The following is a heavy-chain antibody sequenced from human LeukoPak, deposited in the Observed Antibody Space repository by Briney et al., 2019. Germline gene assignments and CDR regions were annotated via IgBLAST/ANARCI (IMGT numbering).Heavy chain of an antibody. J-gene: IGHJ5*02. Sequence: PSETLSLTCAVYGVSFSDYYWTWIRQPPGKGLEWIGEINHSGSTNYNPSLKSRVTISVDTSKKQFFLRLSSVTAADTAVYYCASPGYCSGGSCWWFDPWGQGTLVTVSS. D-gene: IGHD2-15*01. CDR1: GVSFSDYY. CDR2: INHSGST. V-gene: IGHV4-34*01. CDR3: ASPGYCSGGSCWWFDP.